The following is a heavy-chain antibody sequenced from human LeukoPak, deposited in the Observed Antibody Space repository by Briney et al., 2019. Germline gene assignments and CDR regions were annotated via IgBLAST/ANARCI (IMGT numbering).Heavy chain of an antibody. D-gene: IGHD3-3*01. V-gene: IGHV1-24*01. J-gene: IGHJ4*02. CDR1: GYTLTELS. CDR2: FDPEDGET. Sequence: AASVKVSCKVSGYTLTELSMHWVRQAPGKGLEWMGGFDPEDGETIYAQKFQGRVTMTEDTSTDTAYMELSSLRSEDTAVYCCATGKDRGFFGVATYYFDYWGQGTLVTVSS. CDR3: ATGKDRGFFGVATYYFDY.